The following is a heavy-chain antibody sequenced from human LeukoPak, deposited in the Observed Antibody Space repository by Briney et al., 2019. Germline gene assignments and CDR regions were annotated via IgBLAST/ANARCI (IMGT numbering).Heavy chain of an antibody. J-gene: IGHJ4*02. Sequence: GGSLRLSCAASGFTFDDYAMHWVRQAPGKGLEWVSGISWNSGSIGYADSVKGRFTISRDNAKNSPYLQMNSLRAEDTALYYCAKDITYYYGSGSYDYWGQGTLVTVSS. CDR3: AKDITYYYGSGSYDY. CDR1: GFTFDDYA. CDR2: ISWNSGSI. D-gene: IGHD3-10*01. V-gene: IGHV3-9*01.